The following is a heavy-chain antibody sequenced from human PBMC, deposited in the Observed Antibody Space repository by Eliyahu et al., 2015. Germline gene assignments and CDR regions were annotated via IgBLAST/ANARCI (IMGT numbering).Heavy chain of an antibody. CDR1: GYTFTGYY. CDR2: INPNSGGT. V-gene: IGHV1-2*02. CDR3: EVVCGSGTWDLCYYGMDV. J-gene: IGHJ6*04. Sequence: QVQLVQSGAEVKKPGASVKVSCKASGYTFTGYYMHWVRQAPGQGLEWMGWINPNSGGTNYAQKFQGRVTMTRDTSISTAYMELSRLRSDDTAVYYCEVVCGSGTWDLCYYGMDVWGKGTTVTVSS. D-gene: IGHD3-10*01.